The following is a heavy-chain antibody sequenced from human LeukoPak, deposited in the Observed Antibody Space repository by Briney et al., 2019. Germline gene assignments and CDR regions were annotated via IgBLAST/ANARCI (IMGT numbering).Heavy chain of an antibody. J-gene: IGHJ4*02. CDR2: IWYDGSNK. CDR3: ARHRGRSLYSSGYFDY. CDR1: GFTFSSYG. D-gene: IGHD3-22*01. Sequence: PGRSLTLSCAASGFTFSSYGMHWVPQAPAKGLEWVAVIWYDGSNKYYADSVKGRFTISRDNSMNTLYLQMNSLRADDTAVYYCARHRGRSLYSSGYFDYWGQGTLVTVSS. V-gene: IGHV3-33*01.